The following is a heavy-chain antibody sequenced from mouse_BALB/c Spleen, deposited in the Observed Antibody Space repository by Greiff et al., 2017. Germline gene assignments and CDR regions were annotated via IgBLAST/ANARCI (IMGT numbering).Heavy chain of an antibody. Sequence: VQLKQSGAELVKPGASVKLSCTASGFNIKDTYMHWVKQRPEQGLEWIGRIDPANGNTKYDPKFQGKATITADTSSNTAYLQLSSLTSEDTAVYYCASYGNLYAMDYWGQGTSVTVSS. CDR1: GFNIKDTY. V-gene: IGHV14-3*02. CDR3: ASYGNLYAMDY. J-gene: IGHJ4*01. CDR2: IDPANGNT. D-gene: IGHD2-1*01.